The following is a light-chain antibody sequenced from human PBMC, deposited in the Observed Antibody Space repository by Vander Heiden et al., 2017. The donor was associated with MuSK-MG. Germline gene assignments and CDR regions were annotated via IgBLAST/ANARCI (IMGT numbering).Light chain of an antibody. Sequence: QSVLTQPPSASGTPAQRVTISCSGSSSNIGSNTVNWYQQLPGTAPKLLIYSNNQRPSGVPDRFSDSKSGTSASLAISGLQSEDEADYYCAAWDDSLNGWVFGGGTKLTVL. V-gene: IGLV1-44*01. CDR1: SSNIGSNT. CDR2: SNN. CDR3: AAWDDSLNGWV. J-gene: IGLJ3*02.